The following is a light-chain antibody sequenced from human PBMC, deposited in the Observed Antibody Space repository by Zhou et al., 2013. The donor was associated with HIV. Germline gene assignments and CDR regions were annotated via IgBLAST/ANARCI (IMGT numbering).Light chain of an antibody. CDR2: GAS. V-gene: IGKV3-15*01. J-gene: IGKJ4*01. CDR3: QQYNNWPPELT. Sequence: EIVMTQSPATLSVSPGERATLSCRASQSVSSKLAWYQQKPGQAPRLLIYGASTRATGIPARFSGSGSGTEFSLTISSLQSEDFAVYHCQQYNNWPPELTFGGGTKVEIK. CDR1: QSVSSK.